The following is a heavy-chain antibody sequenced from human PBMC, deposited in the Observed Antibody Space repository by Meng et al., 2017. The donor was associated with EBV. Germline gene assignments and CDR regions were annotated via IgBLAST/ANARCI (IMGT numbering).Heavy chain of an antibody. J-gene: IGHJ4*02. Sequence: QVQVVKSGSGGKRPGASLKVSCKASGYTFRNYAINWMRQVPGQGLEWMGWINTYSGKATFAQGFTGRFVFSLDTPVTTAHLQISGLKTEDSAVYYCARGVEENGSHYPFDSWGQGTLVTVSS. CDR1: GYTFRNYA. V-gene: IGHV7-4-1*02. D-gene: IGHD1-1*01. CDR3: ARGVEENGSHYPFDS. CDR2: INTYSGKA.